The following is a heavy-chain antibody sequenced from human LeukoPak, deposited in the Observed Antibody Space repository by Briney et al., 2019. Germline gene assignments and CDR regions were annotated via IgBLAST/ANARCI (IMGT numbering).Heavy chain of an antibody. J-gene: IGHJ2*01. D-gene: IGHD6-13*01. CDR1: GGSISSYY. CDR2: VSQSGST. V-gene: IGHV4-59*08. Sequence: SETLSLTCTVSGGSISSYYWSWIRQPPGKGLGWVGYVSQSGSTNYNPSLQNRVTISLDTSEKQFSLKMSSVTAADTAIYYCAKTYSSSWHNWYFDLWGRGTLVTVSS. CDR3: AKTYSSSWHNWYFDL.